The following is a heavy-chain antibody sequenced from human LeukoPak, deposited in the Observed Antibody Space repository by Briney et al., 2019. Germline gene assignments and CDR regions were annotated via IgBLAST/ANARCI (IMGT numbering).Heavy chain of an antibody. CDR2: IRYDGSNK. Sequence: PGGSLRLSCAASGFTFSSYGTHWVRQAPGKGLEWVAFIRYDGSNKYYADSVKGRFTISRDNSKNTLYLQMNSLKTEDTAVYYRTSNYDTFDIWGQGTMVTVSS. J-gene: IGHJ3*02. CDR3: TSNYDTFDI. CDR1: GFTFSSYG. D-gene: IGHD3-3*01. V-gene: IGHV3-30*02.